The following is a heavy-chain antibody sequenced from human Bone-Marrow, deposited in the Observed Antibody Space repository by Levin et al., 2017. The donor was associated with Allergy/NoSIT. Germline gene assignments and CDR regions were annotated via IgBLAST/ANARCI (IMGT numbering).Heavy chain of an antibody. J-gene: IGHJ4*02. Sequence: PSETLSLTCTVSGGSVSTVAFYWGWIRQTPGKGLEWIGSIFYSGNTYYNPSLKSRVTLSVDTSKNQFSLRLSSLTAADTALYYCVSPTCSTTCPVGHWGQGTLVTVSS. CDR1: GGSVSTVAFY. CDR2: IFYSGNT. D-gene: IGHD2-2*01. V-gene: IGHV4-39*01. CDR3: VSPTCSTTCPVGH.